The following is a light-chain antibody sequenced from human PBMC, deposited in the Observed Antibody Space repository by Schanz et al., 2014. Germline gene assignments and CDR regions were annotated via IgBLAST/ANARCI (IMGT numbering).Light chain of an antibody. Sequence: QSALTQPASVSGSPGQSITVSCTGTSSDVGGYNYVSWYQQHPGKPPKLMIYDVGSRPSGVSNRFSGSKSGNTASLTISGLQAEDEADYYCCSYAGSYTYVFGTGTKLTVL. CDR1: SSDVGGYNY. J-gene: IGLJ1*01. CDR3: CSYAGSYTYV. CDR2: DVG. V-gene: IGLV2-14*03.